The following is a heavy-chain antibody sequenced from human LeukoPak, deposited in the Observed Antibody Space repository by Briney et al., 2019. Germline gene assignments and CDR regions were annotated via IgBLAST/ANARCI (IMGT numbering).Heavy chain of an antibody. J-gene: IGHJ4*02. V-gene: IGHV3-33*01. CDR1: GFTFSRYG. CDR2: IWYDGSKK. CDR3: ARVHVSYLDY. Sequence: PGTSLRLSCAASGFTFSRYGMHWVRQAPGKGLEWVAVIWYDGSKKYYADSVKGRFTISRDNSKNTVDLQMNSLRAEDTAVYYCARVHVSYLDYWGQGTLVTVSS.